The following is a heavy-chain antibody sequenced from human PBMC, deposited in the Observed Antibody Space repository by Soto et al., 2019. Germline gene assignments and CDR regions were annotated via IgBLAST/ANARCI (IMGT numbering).Heavy chain of an antibody. J-gene: IGHJ6*03. D-gene: IGHD3-16*01. Sequence: QVQLLESGPGLVKPSETLSLTCNVSGGSISGHYWSWVRQTPGKGLEWIGYIYYSGSTNYSPSLNGRVTISVDTSKNQFSLRLTSVTAADTAVYYCARGPYYDLIWNYYYMDVWGKGTTVTVSS. CDR3: ARGPYYDLIWNYYYMDV. CDR1: GGSISGHY. V-gene: IGHV4-59*08. CDR2: IYYSGST.